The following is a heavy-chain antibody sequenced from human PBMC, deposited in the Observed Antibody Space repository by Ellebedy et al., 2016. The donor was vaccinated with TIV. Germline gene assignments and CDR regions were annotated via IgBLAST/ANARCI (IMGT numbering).Heavy chain of an antibody. J-gene: IGHJ4*02. D-gene: IGHD1-26*01. V-gene: IGHV3-72*01. CDR3: ARGGDSGSYNVLGY. CDR1: GFTFNSYA. Sequence: PGGSLRLSCVAYGFTFNSYAMSLVREATGKGLELVGFSRPKDYGVTRECVGASVKGRFTISRDESQNSLYLQMSSLKTNDTAVYYCARGGDSGSYNVLGYWGQGILVTVSS. CDR2: SRPKDYGVTR.